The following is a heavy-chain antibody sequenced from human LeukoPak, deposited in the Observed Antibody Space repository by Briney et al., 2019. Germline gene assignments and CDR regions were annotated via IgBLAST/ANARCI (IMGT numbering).Heavy chain of an antibody. CDR1: GYTFTSYG. J-gene: IGHJ4*02. D-gene: IGHD3-16*02. CDR2: MNPNSGNT. Sequence: ASVKVSCKASGYTFTSYGISWVRQAPGQGLEWMGWMNPNSGNTGYAQKLQGRVSMTTDTSTSTAYMEMRSLRSDDTAVYYCARERKDDYVWGSYRSFIDYWGQGTLVSVSS. V-gene: IGHV1-18*01. CDR3: ARERKDDYVWGSYRSFIDY.